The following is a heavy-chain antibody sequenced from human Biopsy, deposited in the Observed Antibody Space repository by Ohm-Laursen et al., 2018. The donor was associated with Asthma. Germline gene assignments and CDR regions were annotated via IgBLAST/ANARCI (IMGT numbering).Heavy chain of an antibody. CDR1: GYTFNSAG. J-gene: IGHJ6*02. Sequence: SVKVSCKTSGYTFNSAGITWVRQSPGQGLEWMGWISVYNGNTKVAQKLQDRVTMITDTSTSTAYMELRSLRSNDTAVYFCARAVDYSHYYGIDVWGQGTTVSVS. CDR2: ISVYNGNT. D-gene: IGHD3-10*01. CDR3: ARAVDYSHYYGIDV. V-gene: IGHV1-18*01.